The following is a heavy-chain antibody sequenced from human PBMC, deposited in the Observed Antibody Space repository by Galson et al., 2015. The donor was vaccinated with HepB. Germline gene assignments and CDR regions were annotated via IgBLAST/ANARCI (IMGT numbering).Heavy chain of an antibody. D-gene: IGHD3-22*01. Sequence: QSGAEVKKPGESLKIFCQGSGYNFNRHWIAWVRQMPGKGLEWMGIIYPGDSDVRYSPSFQGQVTMSADKSSNTAYLQWSSLMASDTAMYYCARHDSIGYVPVYYFDYWGQGTLVTVSS. V-gene: IGHV5-51*01. J-gene: IGHJ4*02. CDR1: GYNFNRHW. CDR3: ARHDSIGYVPVYYFDY. CDR2: IYPGDSDV.